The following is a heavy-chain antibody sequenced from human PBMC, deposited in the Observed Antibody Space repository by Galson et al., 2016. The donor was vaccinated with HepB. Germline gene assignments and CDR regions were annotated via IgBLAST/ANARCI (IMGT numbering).Heavy chain of an antibody. J-gene: IGHJ6*02. CDR3: ERDTKGRVEVVVAANYYYYCGMDV. CDR1: GFTFGNYV. Sequence: SLRLSCAASGFTFGNYVMSWVRQAPGKGLEWVSVITGSGVTYYADSVKGRFTIYRDNSKNTLYLQMNSLRAEDTAVYYCERDTKGRVEVVVAANYYYYCGMDVWGQGTTVTVSS. V-gene: IGHV3-23*01. CDR2: ITGSGVT. D-gene: IGHD2-15*01.